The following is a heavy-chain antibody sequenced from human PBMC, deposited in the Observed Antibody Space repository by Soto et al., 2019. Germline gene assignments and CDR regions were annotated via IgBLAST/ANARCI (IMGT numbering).Heavy chain of an antibody. J-gene: IGHJ4*02. CDR3: ARDLSGPLDY. CDR2: TRHDGTNK. V-gene: IGHV3-33*01. CDR1: GFTFSNYG. Sequence: GGSLRLSCATSGFTFSNYGMHWVRLAPGKGLEWVAVTRHDGTNKYYADSVKGRCTISRDNSKNTVHLQMNSLRGEDTAVYYCARDLSGPLDYWGQGTLVTVSS.